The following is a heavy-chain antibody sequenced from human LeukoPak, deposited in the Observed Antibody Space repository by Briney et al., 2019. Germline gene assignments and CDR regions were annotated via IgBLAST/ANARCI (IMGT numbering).Heavy chain of an antibody. CDR3: ATGPSRSQPFDY. D-gene: IGHD2-2*01. Sequence: SETLSLTCAVYGGSFSSYYWSWIRQPPGKGLEWIGEINHSGSTNYNPSLKSRVTISVDTSKNQFSLKLSSVTAADTAVYYCATGPSRSQPFDYWGQGTLGTVSS. CDR2: INHSGST. V-gene: IGHV4-34*01. CDR1: GGSFSSYY. J-gene: IGHJ4*02.